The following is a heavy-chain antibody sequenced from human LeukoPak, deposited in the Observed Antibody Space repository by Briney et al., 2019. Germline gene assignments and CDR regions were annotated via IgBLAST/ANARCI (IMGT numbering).Heavy chain of an antibody. CDR2: IYYSGST. Sequence: PSETLSLTCTVSGGSISSSSYYWGWIRQPPGKGLEWMGSIYYSGSTYYNPSLKSRVTISVDTSKNLFSLKLSSVTAADTAVYYCARDIEDGYYDSSGYYPHYFDYWGQGTLVTVSS. CDR3: ARDIEDGYYDSSGYYPHYFDY. J-gene: IGHJ4*02. V-gene: IGHV4-39*07. D-gene: IGHD3-22*01. CDR1: GGSISSSSYY.